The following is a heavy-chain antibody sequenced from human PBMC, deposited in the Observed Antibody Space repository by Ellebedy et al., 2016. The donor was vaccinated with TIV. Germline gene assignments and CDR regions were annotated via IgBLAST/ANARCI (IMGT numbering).Heavy chain of an antibody. CDR2: INPSGGST. CDR1: GYTFTNYY. Sequence: AASVKVSCKASGYTFTNYYMHWVRQAPGQGLEWMGIINPSGGSTSYAQKFQGRVTMTRDTSTSTVYMELSSLRSEDTAVYYCAAEAVAGTRHWGQGTLVTVSS. V-gene: IGHV1-46*01. J-gene: IGHJ4*02. CDR3: AAEAVAGTRH. D-gene: IGHD6-19*01.